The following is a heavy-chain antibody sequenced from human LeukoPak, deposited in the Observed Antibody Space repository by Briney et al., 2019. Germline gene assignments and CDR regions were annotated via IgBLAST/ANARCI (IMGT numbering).Heavy chain of an antibody. Sequence: SETLSLTCTVSGGSISNYYWSWIRQPPGKGLEWIGYIYYSGSTNYNPSLKSRVTISVDTSKNQFSLKLSSVTAADTAVYYCARCFDFDWLSGRWDAFDIWGQGTMVTVSS. CDR2: IYYSGST. CDR3: ARCFDFDWLSGRWDAFDI. J-gene: IGHJ3*02. V-gene: IGHV4-59*01. D-gene: IGHD3-9*01. CDR1: GGSISNYY.